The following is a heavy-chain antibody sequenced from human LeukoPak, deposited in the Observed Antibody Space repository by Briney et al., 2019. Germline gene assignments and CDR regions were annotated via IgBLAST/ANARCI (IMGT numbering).Heavy chain of an antibody. CDR1: GGSFSSYY. CDR3: ARDTSGYGMDY. V-gene: IGHV4-4*07. Sequence: SETLSLTCAVYGGSFSSYYWSWIRQPAGKGLEWIGRIYTSGSTNYNPSLKSRVTMSVDTSKNQFSLKLSSVTAADTAVYYCARDTSGYGMDYWGQGTLVTVSS. J-gene: IGHJ4*02. CDR2: IYTSGST. D-gene: IGHD5-12*01.